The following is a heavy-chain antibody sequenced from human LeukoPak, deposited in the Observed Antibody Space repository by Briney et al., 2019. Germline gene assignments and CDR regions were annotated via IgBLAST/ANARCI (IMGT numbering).Heavy chain of an antibody. Sequence: GESLKISCKGSGYSFTSYWIAWVRQMPGKGLEWMGIIYTGDSDIRYSPSFQGQVTISVDKSINTAYLQWNSLKASDTAIYYCARRGDAYIDSWGQGTLVTVSS. CDR3: ARRGDAYIDS. D-gene: IGHD3-16*01. V-gene: IGHV5-51*01. CDR2: IYTGDSDI. CDR1: GYSFTSYW. J-gene: IGHJ5*01.